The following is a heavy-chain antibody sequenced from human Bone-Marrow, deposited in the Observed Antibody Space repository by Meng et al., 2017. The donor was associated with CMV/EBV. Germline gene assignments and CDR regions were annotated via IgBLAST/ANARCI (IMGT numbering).Heavy chain of an antibody. CDR2: ISGSGGST. D-gene: IGHD3-22*01. CDR1: GFTFSSYA. V-gene: IGHV3-23*01. CDR3: AKDLTLDPSITMIVVVKVASAFDI. J-gene: IGHJ3*02. Sequence: GESLKISCAASGFTFSSYAMSWVRQAPGKGLEWVSAISGSGGSTYYADSVKGRFTISRDNSKNTLYLQMNSLRAEDTAVYYCAKDLTLDPSITMIVVVKVASAFDIWGRGTMVTVPS.